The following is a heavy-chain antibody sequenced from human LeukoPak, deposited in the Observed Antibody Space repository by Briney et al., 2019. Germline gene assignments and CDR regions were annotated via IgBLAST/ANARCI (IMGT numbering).Heavy chain of an antibody. CDR1: GFIFSNYG. Sequence: GGSLRLSCAASGFIFSNYGIHWVRQAPDKGLEWVAFIRREGNTEYADSVKGRFTISRDNSKNTVSLQMNSLTGEDTAVYHCAKDLCDRSSCGEGRDDWGQGTLVTVSS. CDR3: AKDLCDRSSCGEGRDD. V-gene: IGHV3-30*02. CDR2: IRREGNTE. J-gene: IGHJ4*02. D-gene: IGHD6-13*01.